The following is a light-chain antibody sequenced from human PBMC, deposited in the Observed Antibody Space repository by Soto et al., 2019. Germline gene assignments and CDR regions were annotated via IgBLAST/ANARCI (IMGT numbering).Light chain of an antibody. Sequence: DIQMTQSPSSVSASVGDRVTITCRASQGISSWLAWCQQKPGKAPKLLIYAASSLQSGVPSRFSGSGSGTDFTLTISSLQPEDFATYYCQQANSFPSIFGGGTKVEIK. CDR3: QQANSFPSI. CDR1: QGISSW. CDR2: AAS. J-gene: IGKJ4*01. V-gene: IGKV1-12*02.